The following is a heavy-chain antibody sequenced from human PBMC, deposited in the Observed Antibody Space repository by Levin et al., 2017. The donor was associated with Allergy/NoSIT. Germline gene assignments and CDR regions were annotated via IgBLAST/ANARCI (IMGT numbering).Heavy chain of an antibody. CDR2: IYHSGRT. CDR1: GGSISSSNW. V-gene: IGHV4-4*02. J-gene: IGHJ4*02. Sequence: SETLSLTCAVSGGSISSSNWWSWVRQPPRKGLEWIGEIYHSGRTNYNPSLKSRVTISVDTSTNQFSLKLNSVTAADTAVYYCAKSPGDYGDYAFDCWGQGTLVTVSS. D-gene: IGHD4-17*01. CDR3: AKSPGDYGDYAFDC.